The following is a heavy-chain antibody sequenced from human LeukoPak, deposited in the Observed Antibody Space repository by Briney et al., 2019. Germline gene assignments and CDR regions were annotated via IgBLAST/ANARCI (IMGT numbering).Heavy chain of an antibody. D-gene: IGHD1-1*01. CDR1: GFTFDDYA. CDR3: ARSPARAGSNDAELDY. V-gene: IGHV3-20*04. CDR2: INWNGGGI. Sequence: GGSLRLSCTASGFTFDDYAMTWVRQGPGKGLEWVCGINWNGGGIHYAGSVQGRFTVSRDNAKNSLYLQMNSLRAEDTALYFCARSPARAGSNDAELDYWGPGTLVTVSS. J-gene: IGHJ4*02.